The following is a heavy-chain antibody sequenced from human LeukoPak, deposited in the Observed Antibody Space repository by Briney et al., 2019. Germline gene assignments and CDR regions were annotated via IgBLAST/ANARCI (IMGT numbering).Heavy chain of an antibody. V-gene: IGHV3-23*01. CDR2: ISGGGRST. CDR3: AGYSGGYYTPFDD. D-gene: IGHD3-22*01. CDR1: GFTFSSNG. Sequence: GGSLRLSCAASGFTFSSNGMTWVRQAPGKGLEWVSAISGGGRSTFYADSVKGRFTISRDNSKNTLYLQMNSLRAEDTAVYYCAGYSGGYYTPFDDWGQGTLVTVSS. J-gene: IGHJ4*02.